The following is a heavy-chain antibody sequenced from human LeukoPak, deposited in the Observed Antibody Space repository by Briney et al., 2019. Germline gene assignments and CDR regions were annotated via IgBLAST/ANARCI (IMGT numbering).Heavy chain of an antibody. Sequence: PSETLSLTCTVSGGSISGYYWSWIRQPPGEGLEWIGYIYYSGSTNYNPSLKSRVTISVDTSKNQFSLKLSSVTAADTAVYYCARGRYYYYMDVWGKGTTVTVSS. CDR3: ARGRYYYYMDV. CDR2: IYYSGST. CDR1: GGSISGYY. V-gene: IGHV4-59*01. J-gene: IGHJ6*03.